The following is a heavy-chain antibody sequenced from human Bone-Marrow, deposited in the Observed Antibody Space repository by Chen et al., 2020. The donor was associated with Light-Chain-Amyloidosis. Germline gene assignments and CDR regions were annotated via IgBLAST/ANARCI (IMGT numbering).Heavy chain of an antibody. CDR1: GFTFSSYW. V-gene: IGHV3-7*01. CDR2: INQDGSEK. J-gene: IGHJ4*02. CDR3: VRGGGMAPDY. Sequence: EVHLVESGGGLVQPGGSLGLSCAASGFTFSSYWMSWVRQAPGKGLEWVAKINQDGSEKDYVDSVKGRFTFSRDNAKNSLYLQMNTLRVEDTAVYYCVRGGGMAPDYWGQGTLVTVSS. D-gene: IGHD6-13*01.